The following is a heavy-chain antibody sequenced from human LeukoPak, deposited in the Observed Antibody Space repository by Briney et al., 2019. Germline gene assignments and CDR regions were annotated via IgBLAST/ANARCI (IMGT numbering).Heavy chain of an antibody. J-gene: IGHJ4*02. V-gene: IGHV1-18*01. D-gene: IGHD3-22*01. CDR2: ISAYNGNT. Sequence: ASVKVSCKASGYTFTTYGITWVRQAPGQGLEWMGWISAYNGNTNYAQKFQGRVTMTIDTSTSTAYMELRSLKSDDTPVYYCARVWGYYYDSSGYSDFDYWGQGTLVTVSS. CDR1: GYTFTTYG. CDR3: ARVWGYYYDSSGYSDFDY.